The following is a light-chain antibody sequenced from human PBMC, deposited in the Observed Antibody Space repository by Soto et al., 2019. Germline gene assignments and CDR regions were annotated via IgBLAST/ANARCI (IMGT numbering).Light chain of an antibody. CDR2: SAF. CDR3: QYYGSSPWT. V-gene: IGKV3-20*01. CDR1: QSVSSNY. J-gene: IGKJ1*01. Sequence: EIVLTQSPGTLSLSPGERGTLSCRASQSVSSNYLAWYQQKPGQAPRLLICSAFSRATGIPHRFSGSGSGTDFTLTISRLEPEDFAVYYCQYYGSSPWTFGQGNKVVIK.